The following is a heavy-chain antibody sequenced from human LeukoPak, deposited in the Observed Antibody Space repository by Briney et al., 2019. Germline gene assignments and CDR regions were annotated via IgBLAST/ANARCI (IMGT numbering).Heavy chain of an antibody. V-gene: IGHV1-69*05. CDR1: GGTFSSYA. Sequence: SVKVSCKASGGTFSSYAISWVRQAPGQGLEWMGGIIPIFGTANYAQKFQGRVTITTDESTSTAYMELSSLRSEDTAVYYCARGAVVVPLAFDYWGQGTLVTVSS. CDR3: ARGAVVVPLAFDY. D-gene: IGHD2-15*01. J-gene: IGHJ4*02. CDR2: IIPIFGTA.